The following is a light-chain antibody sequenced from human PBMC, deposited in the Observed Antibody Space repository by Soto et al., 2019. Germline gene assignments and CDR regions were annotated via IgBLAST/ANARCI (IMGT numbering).Light chain of an antibody. J-gene: IGKJ5*01. CDR1: QSVGSTY. V-gene: IGKV3-20*01. CDR3: QQYAHSPIT. Sequence: EVVMTQSPGTLSLSPGERATLSCRASQSVGSTYLAWHQQKPGQAPRLLIYGTSSRATGIPDRFSGSGSGTDFTLTISRLEPEDFAVYYCQQYAHSPITFGQGTRLEIK. CDR2: GTS.